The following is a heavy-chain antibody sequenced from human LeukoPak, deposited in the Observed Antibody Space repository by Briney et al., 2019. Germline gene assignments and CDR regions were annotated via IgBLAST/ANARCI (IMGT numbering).Heavy chain of an antibody. V-gene: IGHV3-43D*03. J-gene: IGHJ4*02. CDR3: ARDGGSGSYYNDGFDY. D-gene: IGHD3-10*01. Sequence: PGGSLRLSCAASGFTFDDYAMHWVRQAPGKGLEWVSLISWDGGSTYYADSVKGRFTISRDNAKNSLYLQMNSLRAEDTALYYCARDGGSGSYYNDGFDYWGQGTLVTVSS. CDR1: GFTFDDYA. CDR2: ISWDGGST.